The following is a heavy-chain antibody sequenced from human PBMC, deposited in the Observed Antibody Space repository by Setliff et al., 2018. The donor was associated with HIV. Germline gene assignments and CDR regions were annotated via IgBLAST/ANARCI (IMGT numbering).Heavy chain of an antibody. D-gene: IGHD6-13*01. V-gene: IGHV3-30*02. CDR3: AKDRDSSSWYGPDAFDI. CDR2: IWYDGSNK. CDR1: GFTFSSYG. Sequence: GSLRLSCAASGFTFSSYGMHWVRQAPGKGLEWVAVIWYDGSNKYYADSVKGRFTISRDNSMNTLYLQMNSLRAEDTAVYYCAKDRDSSSWYGPDAFDIWGQGTMVTVSS. J-gene: IGHJ3*02.